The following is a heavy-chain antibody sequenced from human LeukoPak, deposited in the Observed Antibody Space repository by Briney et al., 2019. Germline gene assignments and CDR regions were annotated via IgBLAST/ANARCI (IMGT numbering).Heavy chain of an antibody. V-gene: IGHV4-31*03. D-gene: IGHD3-22*01. CDR1: GGSIGSGGYY. CDR3: ARARHYYDSSGYPPNWFDP. CDR2: IYYSGST. Sequence: SQTLSLTCTVSGGSIGSGGYYWSWIRQHPGKGLEWIGYIYYSGSTYYNPSLKSRVTISVDTSKNQFSLKLSSVTAADTAVYYCARARHYYDSSGYPPNWFDPWGQGTLVTVSS. J-gene: IGHJ5*02.